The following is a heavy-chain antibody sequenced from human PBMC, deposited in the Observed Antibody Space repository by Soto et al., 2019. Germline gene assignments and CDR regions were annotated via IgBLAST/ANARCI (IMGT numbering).Heavy chain of an antibody. D-gene: IGHD3-3*01. V-gene: IGHV4-30-2*01. CDR3: VRPGRDYWSGRYYFDY. J-gene: IGHJ4*02. CDR1: GGSISSGGYS. Sequence: SETLSLTCAVSGGSISSGGYSWSWIRQPPGKGLEWIGYIYHSGSTYYNPSLKSRVTISVDRSKNQFSLKLSSVTAADTAVYYCVRPGRDYWSGRYYFDYWGQGTPVTVSS. CDR2: IYHSGST.